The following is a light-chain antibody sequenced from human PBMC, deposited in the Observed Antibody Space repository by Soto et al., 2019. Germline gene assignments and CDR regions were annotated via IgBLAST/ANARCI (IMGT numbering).Light chain of an antibody. CDR3: CSYTRSGTLI. J-gene: IGLJ1*01. V-gene: IGLV2-14*01. CDR1: SGDIGGYNY. Sequence: QSVLTQPASVSGSPGQSITISCVGTSGDIGGYNYVSWYQQHPGKVPKVIIYDVSNRPSGVSYRITGTKSGNTGSLTVSGLQADGEADYYCCSYTRSGTLIFGTGTKLTVL. CDR2: DVS.